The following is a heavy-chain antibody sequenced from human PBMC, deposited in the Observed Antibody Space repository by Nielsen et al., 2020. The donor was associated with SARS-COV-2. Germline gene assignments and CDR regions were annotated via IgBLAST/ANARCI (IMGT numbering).Heavy chain of an antibody. J-gene: IGHJ4*02. Sequence: SETLSLTCTVSGGSISSGGYYWSWIRQHPGKGLEWIGYIYYSGSTYYNPSLKSRVTISVDTSKNQFSLKLSSVTAADTAVYYCARPKMVRGVIDLFFEYWGQGALVTVTS. CDR1: GGSISSGGYY. CDR2: IYYSGST. D-gene: IGHD3-10*01. CDR3: ARPKMVRGVIDLFFEY. V-gene: IGHV4-31*03.